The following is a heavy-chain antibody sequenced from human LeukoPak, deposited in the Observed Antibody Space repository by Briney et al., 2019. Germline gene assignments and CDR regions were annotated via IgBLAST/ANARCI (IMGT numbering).Heavy chain of an antibody. Sequence: SVKVSCKASGGTFSSYAISWVRQAPGQGLEWMGGIIPIFSTANYAQKFQGRVTITTDESTSTAYMELSSLRSEDTAVYYCARVYYDSSGYPYGDAFDIWGQGTMVTVSS. V-gene: IGHV1-69*05. CDR2: IIPIFSTA. CDR3: ARVYYDSSGYPYGDAFDI. D-gene: IGHD3-22*01. CDR1: GGTFSSYA. J-gene: IGHJ3*02.